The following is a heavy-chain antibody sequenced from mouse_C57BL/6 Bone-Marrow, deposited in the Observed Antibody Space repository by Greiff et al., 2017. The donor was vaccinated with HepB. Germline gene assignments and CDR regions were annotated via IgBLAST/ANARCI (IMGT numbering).Heavy chain of an antibody. CDR2: IWWDDDK. CDR3: ARRDTTVVAPYAMDY. CDR1: GFSLSTFGMG. J-gene: IGHJ4*01. V-gene: IGHV8-8*01. Sequence: QVTLKVCGPGILQPSQTLSLTCSFSGFSLSTFGMGVGWIRQPSGKGLEWLAHIWWDDDKYYNPALKSRLTISKDTSKNQVFLKIANVDTADTATYYCARRDTTVVAPYAMDYWGQGTSVTVSS. D-gene: IGHD1-1*01.